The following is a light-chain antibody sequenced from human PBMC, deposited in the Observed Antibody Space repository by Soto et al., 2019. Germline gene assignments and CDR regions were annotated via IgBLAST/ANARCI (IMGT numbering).Light chain of an antibody. J-gene: IGLJ1*01. CDR2: EVS. CDR3: SSYRDSSILYV. Sequence: QSALTQPASVSGSPGQSIAISCTGTTSDVGGYNYVSWYQQHPGKAPKVILYEVSNRPSGVSDRFSGTKSGNTASLTISGLQAEDEAEYYCSSYRDSSILYVFGTGTKVTVL. V-gene: IGLV2-14*01. CDR1: TSDVGGYNY.